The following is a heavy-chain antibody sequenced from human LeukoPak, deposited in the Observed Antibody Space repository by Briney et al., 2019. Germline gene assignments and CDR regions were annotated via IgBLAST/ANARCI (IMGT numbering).Heavy chain of an antibody. Sequence: LSLTCTVSGGSISSGDYYWSWIRQPPGKGLEWVAVISYDGSNKYYADSVKGRFTISRDNSKNTLYLQMNSLRAEDTAVYYCARDSLHWGGYFDYWGQGTLVTVSS. CDR1: GGSISSGD. D-gene: IGHD3-16*01. V-gene: IGHV3-30-3*01. CDR2: ISYDGSNK. J-gene: IGHJ4*02. CDR3: ARDSLHWGGYFDY.